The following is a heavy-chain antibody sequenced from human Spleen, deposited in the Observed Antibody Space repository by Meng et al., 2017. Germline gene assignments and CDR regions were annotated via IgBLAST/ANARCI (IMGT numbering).Heavy chain of an antibody. Sequence: GQAARSGAGVKKPGSSVKVSCKASGGTFSSYAISWVRQAPGQGLEWMGGIIPIFGTANYAQKFQGRVTITTDESTSTAYMELSSLRSEDTAVYYCARGKVSMVRGVLNWFDPWGQGTLVTVSS. CDR2: IIPIFGTA. V-gene: IGHV1-69*01. D-gene: IGHD3-10*01. CDR1: GGTFSSYA. CDR3: ARGKVSMVRGVLNWFDP. J-gene: IGHJ5*02.